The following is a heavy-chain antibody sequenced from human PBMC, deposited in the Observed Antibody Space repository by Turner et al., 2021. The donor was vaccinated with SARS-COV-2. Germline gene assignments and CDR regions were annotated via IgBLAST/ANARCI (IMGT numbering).Heavy chain of an antibody. J-gene: IGHJ5*02. CDR3: ARDYSSSSYLVSWFDP. Sequence: QVQLVESGGGVVQPGRSLRLSCAASGFTFSTYAMHWVRQATGKGLEWVAVIWYDGSNKFYVDSVKGRFTISRDNSKNTLYLQMNSLRAEDTAVYYCARDYSSSSYLVSWFDPWGQGTLVTVSS. V-gene: IGHV3-33*01. CDR1: GFTFSTYA. D-gene: IGHD6-6*01. CDR2: IWYDGSNK.